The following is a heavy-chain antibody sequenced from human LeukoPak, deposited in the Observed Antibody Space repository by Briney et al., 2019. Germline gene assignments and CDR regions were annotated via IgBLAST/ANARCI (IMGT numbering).Heavy chain of an antibody. CDR2: ISSFGTA. J-gene: IGHJ3*02. D-gene: IGHD3-16*01. CDR1: GFTATSNY. CDR3: AREAGGMYAFDI. V-gene: IGHV3-66*01. Sequence: AGSLTLSCVASGFTATSNYMSWVRQAPRKGLEWVSIISSFGTAYYAETVKGRFTISRDNSKNTVYIQMSSLRAEDTAVYYCAREAGGMYAFDIWAKGQWLPSVQ.